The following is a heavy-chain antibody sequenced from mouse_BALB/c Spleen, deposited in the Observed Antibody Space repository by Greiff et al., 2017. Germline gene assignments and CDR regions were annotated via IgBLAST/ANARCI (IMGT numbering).Heavy chain of an antibody. CDR2: INPSTGYT. CDR3: AREDYNWFAY. J-gene: IGHJ3*01. V-gene: IGHV1-7*01. D-gene: IGHD2-13*01. Sequence: VQLQQSGAELAKPGASVKMSCKASGYTFTSYWMHWVKQRPGQGLEWIGYINPSTGYTEYNQKFKDKATLTADKSSSTAYMQLSSLTSEDSAVYYCAREDYNWFAYWGQGTLVTVSA. CDR1: GYTFTSYW.